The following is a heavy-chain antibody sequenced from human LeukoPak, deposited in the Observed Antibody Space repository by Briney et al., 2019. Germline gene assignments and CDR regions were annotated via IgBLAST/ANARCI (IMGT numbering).Heavy chain of an antibody. CDR3: ARDEYYYDSSGFDY. D-gene: IGHD3-22*01. Sequence: ASVTVSCKASGYTFNNYGLSWVRQAPGQGLEWMGWISAYNGNTNYAQKLQGRVTMTTDTSTSTAYMELRSLRSDDTAVYYCARDEYYYDSSGFDYWGQGTLVTVSS. CDR2: ISAYNGNT. V-gene: IGHV1-18*01. J-gene: IGHJ4*02. CDR1: GYTFNNYG.